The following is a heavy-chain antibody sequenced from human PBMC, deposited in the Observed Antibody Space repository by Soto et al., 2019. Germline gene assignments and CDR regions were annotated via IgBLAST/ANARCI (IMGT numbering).Heavy chain of an antibody. D-gene: IGHD3-16*01. CDR3: ARDRWARYYYMDV. CDR1: GFTFSSYG. CDR2: IWYDGSNK. V-gene: IGHV3-33*01. J-gene: IGHJ6*03. Sequence: PGGSLRLSCAASGFTFSSYGMHWVRQAPGKGLEWVAVIWYDGSNKYYADSVKGRFTISRDNSKNTLYLQMNSLRDEDTAVYYCARDRWARYYYMDVWGKGTTVTVSS.